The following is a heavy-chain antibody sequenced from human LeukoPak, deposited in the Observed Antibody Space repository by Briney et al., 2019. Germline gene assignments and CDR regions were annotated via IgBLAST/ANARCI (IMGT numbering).Heavy chain of an antibody. CDR1: GYTFTSYG. Sequence: ASVKVSCKASGYTFTSYGISWVRQAPGQGLELMGWISAYNGNKNYAQKLQGRVTMTTDTSTSTAYMELRSLRSDDTAVYYCAREGPLRGAFDIWGQGTMVTVSS. V-gene: IGHV1-18*01. CDR3: AREGPLRGAFDI. J-gene: IGHJ3*02. CDR2: ISAYNGNK.